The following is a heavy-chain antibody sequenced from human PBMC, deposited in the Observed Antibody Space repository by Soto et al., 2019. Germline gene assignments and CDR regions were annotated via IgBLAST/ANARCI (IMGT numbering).Heavy chain of an antibody. J-gene: IGHJ6*02. CDR3: ASVSGGSSFPYYYYGMDV. CDR1: GGTFSSYA. D-gene: IGHD6-6*01. V-gene: IGHV1-69*13. CDR2: IIPIFGTA. Sequence: SVKVSCKASGGTFSSYAISWVRQAPGQGLEWMGGIIPIFGTANYAQKLQGRVTITADESTSTAYMELSSLRSEDTAVYYCASVSGGSSFPYYYYGMDVWGQGTTVTVSS.